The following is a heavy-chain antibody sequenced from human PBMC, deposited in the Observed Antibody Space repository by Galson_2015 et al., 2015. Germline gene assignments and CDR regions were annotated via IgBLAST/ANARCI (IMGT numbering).Heavy chain of an antibody. V-gene: IGHV3-7*01. CDR1: GFTFSSYW. Sequence: SLRLSCAASGFTFSSYWMSWVRQAPGKGLEWVANIKQDGSEKYYVDSVKGRFTISRDNAKNSLYLQMNSLRAEDTAVYYCARARRSSGWFDAFDIWGQGTMVTVSS. J-gene: IGHJ3*02. CDR2: IKQDGSEK. D-gene: IGHD6-19*01. CDR3: ARARRSSGWFDAFDI.